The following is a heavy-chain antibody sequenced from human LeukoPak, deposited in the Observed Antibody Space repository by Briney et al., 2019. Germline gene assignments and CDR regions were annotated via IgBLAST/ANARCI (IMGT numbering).Heavy chain of an antibody. J-gene: IGHJ4*02. CDR2: IHGDGTIT. CDR1: GFTFSSYW. D-gene: IGHD1-26*01. Sequence: GGSLRLSCAASGFTFSSYWMHWVRQVPGKGLVWVSRIHGDGTITNYEDSVKGRFTISRDNARNTLYLLMHSLRAEDTAIYYCARNFVGSITSDFDSWGQGTLVTVSS. CDR3: ARNFVGSITSDFDS. V-gene: IGHV3-74*01.